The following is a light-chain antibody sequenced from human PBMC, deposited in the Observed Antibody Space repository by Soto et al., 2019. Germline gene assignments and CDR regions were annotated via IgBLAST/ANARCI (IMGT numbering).Light chain of an antibody. CDR2: KAS. CDR1: QTISSW. V-gene: IGKV1-5*03. CDR3: QQYNRHPPT. J-gene: IGKJ1*01. Sequence: DIQMTQSPSTLSGSVGDRVTITCRASQTISSWLAWYQQKPGKAPKLLIYKASTLKSGVPSRFSGSGSGTEFTLTISSLQPDDFATYYCQQYNRHPPTFGQGTKVDIK.